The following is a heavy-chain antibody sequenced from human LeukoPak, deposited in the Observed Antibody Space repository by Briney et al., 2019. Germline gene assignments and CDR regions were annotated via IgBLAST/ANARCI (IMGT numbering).Heavy chain of an antibody. J-gene: IGHJ4*02. Sequence: GGSLRLSCAASGFTFRSYWMSWVRQAPGKGLEWVANIKEDGSEKYYVDSVKGRFTISRDSAKNSLYLQMNSLRVEDTAVYYCARSSGYYQPFDYWGQGTLVTVSS. CDR1: GFTFRSYW. V-gene: IGHV3-7*03. D-gene: IGHD3-22*01. CDR2: IKEDGSEK. CDR3: ARSSGYYQPFDY.